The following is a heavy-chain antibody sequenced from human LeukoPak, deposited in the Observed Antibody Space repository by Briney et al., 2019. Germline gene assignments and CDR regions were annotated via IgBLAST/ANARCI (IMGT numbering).Heavy chain of an antibody. CDR3: ARETYNWNHQLDY. CDR2: IYSGGST. V-gene: IGHV3-66*01. Sequence: GGSLRLSCAASGFTLSSNYMSWVRQAPGKGLEWVSVIYSGGSTYYADSVKGRFTISRDNSKNTLYLQMNSLRAEDTAVYYCARETYNWNHQLDYWGQGTLVTVSS. J-gene: IGHJ4*02. CDR1: GFTLSSNY. D-gene: IGHD1-20*01.